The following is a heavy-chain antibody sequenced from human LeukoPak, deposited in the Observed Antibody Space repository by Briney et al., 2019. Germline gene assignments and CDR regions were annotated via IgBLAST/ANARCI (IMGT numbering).Heavy chain of an antibody. J-gene: IGHJ6*03. CDR1: GYTFTSYD. CDR2: MNPNSGNT. CDR3: ARGRAYSSIWVHYEYYMDV. Sequence: GASVEVSCKASGYTFTSYDINWVRQATGQGLEWMGWMNPNSGNTGYAQKFQGRVTIARNTSISTAYMELSSLRSEDTAVYYCARGRAYSSIWVHYEYYMDVWGKGTTVTVSS. V-gene: IGHV1-8*03. D-gene: IGHD6-13*01.